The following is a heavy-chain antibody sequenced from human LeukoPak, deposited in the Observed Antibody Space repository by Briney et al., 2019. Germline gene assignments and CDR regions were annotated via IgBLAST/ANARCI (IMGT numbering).Heavy chain of an antibody. CDR3: ARQSDWAKNYFDY. D-gene: IGHD3-9*01. CDR2: IYYSGST. V-gene: IGHV4-39*01. J-gene: IGHJ4*02. Sequence: KPSETLSLTCAVYGGSFSSYYWGWIRQPPGKGLEWIGSIYYSGSTYYNPSLKSRVTISVDTSKNQFSLKLSSVTAADTAVYYCARQSDWAKNYFDYWGQGTLVTVSS. CDR1: GGSFSSYY.